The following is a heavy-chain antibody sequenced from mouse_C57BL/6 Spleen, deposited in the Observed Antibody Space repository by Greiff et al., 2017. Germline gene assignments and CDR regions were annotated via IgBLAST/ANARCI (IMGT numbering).Heavy chain of an antibody. CDR2: IYPGDGDT. CDR1: GYAFSSYW. CDR3: ARPIYYEYDGFAY. Sequence: QVQLQQSGAELVKPGASVTISCKASGYAFSSYWMNWVKQRPGKGLEWIGQIYPGDGDTNYNGKFKGKATLTADTSSSTAYMQLSSLTSEDSAVYFCARPIYYEYDGFAYWGQGTLVTVSA. V-gene: IGHV1-80*01. D-gene: IGHD2-4*01. J-gene: IGHJ3*01.